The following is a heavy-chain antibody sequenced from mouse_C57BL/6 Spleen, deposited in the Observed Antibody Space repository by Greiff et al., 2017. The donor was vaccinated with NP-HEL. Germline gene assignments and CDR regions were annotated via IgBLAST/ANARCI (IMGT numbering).Heavy chain of an antibody. V-gene: IGHV10-1*01. CDR1: GFSFNTYA. Sequence: EVQLVESGGGLVQPKGSLKLSCAASGFSFNTYAMNWVRQAPGKGLEWVARIRSKSNNYATYYANSVKDRFTISRDDSESMLYLQMNNLKTEDTAMYYCVRLSSSLDYWGQGTTLTVSS. J-gene: IGHJ2*01. CDR2: IRSKSNNYAT. CDR3: VRLSSSLDY. D-gene: IGHD1-1*01.